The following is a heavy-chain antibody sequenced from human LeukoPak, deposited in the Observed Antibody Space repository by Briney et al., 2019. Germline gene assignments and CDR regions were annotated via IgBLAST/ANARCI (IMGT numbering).Heavy chain of an antibody. CDR1: GYTFTSYG. D-gene: IGHD6-13*01. CDR3: ARLKRGIGAAGTSLRGWFDP. V-gene: IGHV1-69*13. J-gene: IGHJ5*02. Sequence: ASVKVSCKASGYTFTSYGITWVRQAPGQGLEWMEGIIPIFDTSNYAQKFQGRVTITSDESTSTAYMELSSLRSEDTAVYYCARLKRGIGAAGTSLRGWFDPWGQGTLVTVSS. CDR2: IIPIFDTS.